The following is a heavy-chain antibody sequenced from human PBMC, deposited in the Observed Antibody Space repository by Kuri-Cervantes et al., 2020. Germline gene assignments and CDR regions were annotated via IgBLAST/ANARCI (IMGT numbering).Heavy chain of an antibody. J-gene: IGHJ4*02. CDR3: ARDLSSSAGCDY. CDR1: GFTFSSYD. V-gene: IGHV3-13*01. Sequence: GGSLRLSCAASGFTFSSYDMHWVRQATGKGLEWVSAIGTAGDTYYPGSVKGRFTISRDNAKNSLYLQMNSLRAEDTAVYYCARDLSSSAGCDYWGQGTLVTVSS. CDR2: IGTAGDT. D-gene: IGHD2/OR15-2a*01.